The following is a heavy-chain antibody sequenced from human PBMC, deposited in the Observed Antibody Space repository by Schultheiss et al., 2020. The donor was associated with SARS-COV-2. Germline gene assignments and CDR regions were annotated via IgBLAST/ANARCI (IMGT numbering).Heavy chain of an antibody. CDR2: MNPNSGNT. V-gene: IGHV1-8*03. CDR1: GYTFNDYY. CDR3: ARDGALLRFLEWSLYYYYGMDV. J-gene: IGHJ6*02. Sequence: SVKVSCKASGYTFNDYYLHWVRQAPGQGLEWMGWMNPNSGNTGYAQKFQGRVTITRDTSTSTVYMELSSLRSEDTAVYYCARDGALLRFLEWSLYYYYGMDVWGQGTTVTVSS. D-gene: IGHD3-3*01.